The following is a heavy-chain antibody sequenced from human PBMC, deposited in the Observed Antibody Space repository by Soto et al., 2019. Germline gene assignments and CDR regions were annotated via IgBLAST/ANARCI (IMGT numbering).Heavy chain of an antibody. Sequence: PGGSLRLSCAVSGFTFSNYWMSWVRQAPGKGLEWVANIKQDGSEKNYVDSVEGRFTISRDNAKNSLYLQMNSLRAEDTAVYYCERSRYLEYWGQGTLATVSS. CDR2: IKQDGSEK. CDR1: GFTFSNYW. D-gene: IGHD1-20*01. V-gene: IGHV3-7*04. J-gene: IGHJ4*02. CDR3: ERSRYLEY.